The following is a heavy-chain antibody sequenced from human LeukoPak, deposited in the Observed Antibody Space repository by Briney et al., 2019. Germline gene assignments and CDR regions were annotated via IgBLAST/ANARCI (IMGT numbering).Heavy chain of an antibody. V-gene: IGHV3-21*04. J-gene: IGHJ4*02. D-gene: IGHD4/OR15-4a*01. CDR2: ISSSSSYI. Sequence: GGSLRLSCAASGFTVSSNYMSWVRQAPGKGLEWVSSISSSSSYIYYADSVKGRFTISRDNAKNSLYLQMNSLRAEGTAVYYCARRAGAYSHPYDYWGQGTLVTVSS. CDR3: ARRAGAYSHPYDY. CDR1: GFTVSSNY.